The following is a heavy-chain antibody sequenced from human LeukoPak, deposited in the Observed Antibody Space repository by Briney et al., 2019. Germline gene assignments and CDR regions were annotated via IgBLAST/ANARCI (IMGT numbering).Heavy chain of an antibody. CDR3: AREVTYGAFDI. CDR2: INPNSGGT. V-gene: IGHV1-2*02. Sequence: GASVTVSCKASGYTFTGYYMHWVRQAPGQGLEWMGWINPNSGGTNYAQKFQGRVTMTRDTSISTAHMELSRLRSDDTAVYYCAREVTYGAFDIWGQGTMVTVSS. D-gene: IGHD4-11*01. CDR1: GYTFTGYY. J-gene: IGHJ3*02.